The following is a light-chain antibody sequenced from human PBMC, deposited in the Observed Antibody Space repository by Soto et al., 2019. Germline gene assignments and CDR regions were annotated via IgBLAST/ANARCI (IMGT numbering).Light chain of an antibody. CDR3: QQYYTYWHM. V-gene: IGKV3-20*01. CDR1: QSVSSSY. CDR2: GAS. J-gene: IGKJ1*01. Sequence: EIVLTQSPGTLSLSQGERASLSCRASQSVSSSYLAWYQQKPGQAPRLLIYGASSRATGIPDRFSGSGSGTDFTLTISSLQPDDFATYYCQQYYTYWHMFGQGTKVDI.